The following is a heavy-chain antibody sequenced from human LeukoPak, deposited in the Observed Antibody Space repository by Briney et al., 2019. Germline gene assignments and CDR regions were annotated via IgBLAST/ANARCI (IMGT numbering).Heavy chain of an antibody. CDR1: GGSISSSNW. V-gene: IGHV4-4*02. CDR2: IYHSGST. D-gene: IGHD4-17*01. Sequence: PSGTLSLTCAVSGGSISSSNWWSWVRQPPGKGLEWIGEIYHSGSTNYNPSLKSRVTISIDMSKHQFSLNLSSVTAADTAIYYCASGDLYYFDYWGQGTLVTVSS. CDR3: ASGDLYYFDY. J-gene: IGHJ4*02.